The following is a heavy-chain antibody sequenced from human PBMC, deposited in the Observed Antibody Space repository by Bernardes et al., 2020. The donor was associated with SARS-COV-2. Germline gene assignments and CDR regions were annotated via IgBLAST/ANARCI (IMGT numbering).Heavy chain of an antibody. Sequence: GGSLRLSCVASGFKFGVHAIHWVRQAPGKGLEWVALMSYDGMRTSYADSVMGRFTIARDTSKNTLFLQMNVVRGEDTATYYCARATETNCANRICDGRWFDPWGQGTLVTVSP. J-gene: IGHJ5*02. D-gene: IGHD2-8*01. CDR1: GFKFGVHA. CDR3: ARATETNCANRICDGRWFDP. V-gene: IGHV3-30*03. CDR2: MSYDGMRT.